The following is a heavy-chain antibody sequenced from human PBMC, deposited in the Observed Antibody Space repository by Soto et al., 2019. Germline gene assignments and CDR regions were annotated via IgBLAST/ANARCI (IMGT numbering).Heavy chain of an antibody. Sequence: GSPRPPRAASRFNVSSNYMSWGRQAPGKGPGWVSLIYSSGSTYYADSVKGRFTISRDNSKNTLYLQMNSLRAEDTAVYYCARDLSGSHLYLNYYYTAIDVWGQGTTVTVSS. D-gene: IGHD3-16*02. J-gene: IGHJ6*02. CDR1: RFNVSSNY. CDR2: IYSSGST. CDR3: ARDLSGSHLYLNYYYTAIDV. V-gene: IGHV3-66*01.